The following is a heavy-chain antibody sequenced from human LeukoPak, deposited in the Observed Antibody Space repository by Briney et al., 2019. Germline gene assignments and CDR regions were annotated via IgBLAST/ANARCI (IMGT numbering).Heavy chain of an antibody. CDR2: ISYDGSNK. CDR1: GFTFSSFA. CDR3: AKENSGWYPLGY. J-gene: IGHJ4*02. D-gene: IGHD6-19*01. V-gene: IGHV3-30-3*01. Sequence: GGSLRLSCAASGFTFSSFAMHWVRQAPGTGLEWVAVISYDGSNKYYADSVKGRFTISRDNSKNTLYLQMNSLRAEDTAVYYCAKENSGWYPLGYWGQGTLVTVSS.